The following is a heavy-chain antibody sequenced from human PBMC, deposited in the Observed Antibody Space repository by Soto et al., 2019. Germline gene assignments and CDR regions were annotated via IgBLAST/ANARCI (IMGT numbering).Heavy chain of an antibody. CDR2: IFHSGST. CDR1: GASIRSNNR. CDR3: ARVYSGSYSDS. Sequence: QVQLQESGPGLVKPSGALSLTCAVSGASIRSNNRWSWVRQPPGKGLEWIGEIFHSGSTHYNPSLKTRVTISVDNAKNQFSLKLSSVTAADTAVYYCARVYSGSYSDSWGQGTLVTVSS. D-gene: IGHD1-26*01. J-gene: IGHJ4*02. V-gene: IGHV4-4*02.